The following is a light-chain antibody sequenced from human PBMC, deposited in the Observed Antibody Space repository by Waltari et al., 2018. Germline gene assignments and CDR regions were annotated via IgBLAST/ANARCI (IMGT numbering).Light chain of an antibody. Sequence: DFVMSQSPDPLAVSLGERVTIHSNSSHSLLYSSNNKNYLAWYQQKPGQPPKLLISWASTRESGVPSRFSGSGSVTDFTLTISSLQAEDVAVYYCHQYYELPLTFGGGTKVEIK. CDR3: HQYYELPLT. CDR2: WAS. CDR1: HSLLYSSNNKNY. J-gene: IGKJ4*02. V-gene: IGKV4-1*01.